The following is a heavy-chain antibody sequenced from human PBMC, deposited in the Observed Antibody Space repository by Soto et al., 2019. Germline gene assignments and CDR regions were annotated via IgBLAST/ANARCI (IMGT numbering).Heavy chain of an antibody. CDR2: INPSGGST. CDR1: GNTFTSYY. D-gene: IGHD2-2*02. V-gene: IGHV1-46*01. CDR3: ARASCSSTSCYTGNWFDP. J-gene: IGHJ5*02. Sequence: QVQLVQSGAEVKKPGASVKVSCKASGNTFTSYYMHWVRQAPGQWLEWMGIINPSGGSTSYAQKFQGRVTMTRDKSTSTVYMELSSLRSEDTAVYYCARASCSSTSCYTGNWFDPWGQGTLVTVSS.